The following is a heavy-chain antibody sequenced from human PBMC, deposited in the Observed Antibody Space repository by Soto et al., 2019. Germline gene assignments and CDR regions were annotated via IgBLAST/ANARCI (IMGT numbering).Heavy chain of an antibody. Sequence: GESLKISCKGSGYSFTSYWISWVRQMPGKGLEWMGRIDPSASYTNYSPSFQGHVTISADKSISTAYLQWSSLKASDTAMYYCAVSSSWYSPGDYWGQGTLVTVSS. CDR2: IDPSASYT. D-gene: IGHD6-13*01. CDR1: GYSFTSYW. V-gene: IGHV5-10-1*01. J-gene: IGHJ4*02. CDR3: AVSSSWYSPGDY.